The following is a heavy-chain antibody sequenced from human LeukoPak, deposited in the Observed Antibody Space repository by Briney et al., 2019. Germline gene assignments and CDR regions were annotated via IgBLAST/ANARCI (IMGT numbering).Heavy chain of an antibody. Sequence: QPGGSLRLSCVASGFPFSSYWMTWVRQAPGKGLEWVANIKQDGSKKSYVDSVKGRFTISRDNAKNSLYLQMNSLRAEDTAVYYCAKDRCTNGVCYMSDQFDYWGQGTLVTVSS. CDR1: GFPFSSYW. J-gene: IGHJ4*02. V-gene: IGHV3-7*03. CDR3: AKDRCTNGVCYMSDQFDY. CDR2: IKQDGSKK. D-gene: IGHD2-8*01.